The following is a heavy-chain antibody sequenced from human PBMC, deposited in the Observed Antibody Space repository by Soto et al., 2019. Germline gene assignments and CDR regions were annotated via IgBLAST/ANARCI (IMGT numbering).Heavy chain of an antibody. V-gene: IGHV3-66*01. D-gene: IGHD2-15*01. CDR3: ARGAPSCSRPDY. CDR1: GFTVSSNY. J-gene: IGHJ4*02. Sequence: EVQLVESGGGLVQPGGSLRLSCAASGFTVSSNYMSWVRQAPGKGLEWVSVIQSGGSTYYADSVKGRFSISRDNSKNTLYLQMNSLRAEDTAVYYCARGAPSCSRPDYWGQGTLVTVSS. CDR2: IQSGGST.